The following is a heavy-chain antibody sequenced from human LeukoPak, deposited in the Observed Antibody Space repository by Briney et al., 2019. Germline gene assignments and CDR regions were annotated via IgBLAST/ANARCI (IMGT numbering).Heavy chain of an antibody. CDR2: IYYNGGP. J-gene: IGHJ4*02. V-gene: IGHV4-59*12. CDR3: ARGGGGWSDY. Sequence: ASETLSLTCTVSGASMDFYYWSWIRQPPGKGLEWIAYIYYNGGPNYSPSLKGRVSISVDTSKNQFSLKLSSVTAADTAVYYCARGGGGWSDYWGQGTLVTVSS. CDR1: GASMDFYY. D-gene: IGHD6-19*01.